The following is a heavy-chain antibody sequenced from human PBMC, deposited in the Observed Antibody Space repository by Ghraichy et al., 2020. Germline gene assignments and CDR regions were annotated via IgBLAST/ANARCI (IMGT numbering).Heavy chain of an antibody. D-gene: IGHD6-19*01. V-gene: IGHV3-30*02. CDR1: GFTFSSYG. CDR3: AKDVLGIAVAGAPDY. CDR2: IRYDGSNK. J-gene: IGHJ4*02. Sequence: LSLTCAASGFTFSSYGMHWVRQAPGKGLEWVAFIRYDGSNKYYADSVKGRFTISRDNSKNTLYLQMNSLRAEDTAVYYCAKDVLGIAVAGAPDYWGQGTLVTVSS.